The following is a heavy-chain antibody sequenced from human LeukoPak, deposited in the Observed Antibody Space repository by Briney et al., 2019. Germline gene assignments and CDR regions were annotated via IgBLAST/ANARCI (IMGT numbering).Heavy chain of an antibody. CDR1: GFTFSSYW. J-gene: IGHJ4*02. D-gene: IGHD3-16*01. CDR3: ARSWGTIDF. V-gene: IGHV3-7*01. CDR2: IKTDGSEK. Sequence: GGSLRLSCAASGFTFSSYWMNWVRQAPGKGLEWVANIKTDGSEKYYVDSVKGRFTISRDNAKNSLYLQMDSLRAEDTAVYYCARSWGTIDFWGQGTLVTVSS.